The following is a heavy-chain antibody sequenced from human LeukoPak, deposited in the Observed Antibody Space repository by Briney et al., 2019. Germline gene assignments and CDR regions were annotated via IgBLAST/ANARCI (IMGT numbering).Heavy chain of an antibody. CDR2: MYTSGST. CDR1: GGPISSYY. V-gene: IGHV4-4*07. D-gene: IGHD3-22*01. Sequence: SETLSLTCSVPGGPISSYYWSWIRQPAGKGLEWIGRMYTSGSTNYNPSLTSRVTMSLDTSKNQFSLQLSSVTAADTAVYYCASLSSGSAFDMWGQGTMVTVSS. J-gene: IGHJ3*02. CDR3: ASLSSGSAFDM.